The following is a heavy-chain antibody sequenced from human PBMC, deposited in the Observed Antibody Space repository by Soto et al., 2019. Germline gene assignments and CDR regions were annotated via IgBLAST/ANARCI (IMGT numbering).Heavy chain of an antibody. CDR3: ATDLRDEDYFDY. J-gene: IGHJ4*02. CDR2: FDPEDGET. Sequence: QVQLVQSGAEVKKPGASVKVSCKVSGYTLTELSMHWVRQAPGKGLEWMGGFDPEDGETIYAQKFQGRVTMTEDTSTDPAYRELSSLRSEDTAVYYCATDLRDEDYFDYWGPGTLVTVSS. V-gene: IGHV1-24*01. D-gene: IGHD2-21*01. CDR1: GYTLTELS.